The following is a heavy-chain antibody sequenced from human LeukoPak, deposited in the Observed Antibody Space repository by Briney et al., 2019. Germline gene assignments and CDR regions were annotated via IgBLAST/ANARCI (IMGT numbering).Heavy chain of an antibody. J-gene: IGHJ4*02. CDR2: INPNSVRT. Sequence: ASVKVSCKASGYTFTGYYMHWVRPAPGQGLEWMGWINPNSVRTNYAQKIQGRVTMTRDTSISTAYMELSRLRSDDTAVYYCARLWGSQVDYWGQGTLVTVSS. D-gene: IGHD3-16*01. V-gene: IGHV1-2*02. CDR1: GYTFTGYY. CDR3: ARLWGSQVDY.